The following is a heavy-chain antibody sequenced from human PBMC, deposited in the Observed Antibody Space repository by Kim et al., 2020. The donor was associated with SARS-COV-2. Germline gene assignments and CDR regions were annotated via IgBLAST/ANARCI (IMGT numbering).Heavy chain of an antibody. CDR3: ARHVVVRVAMLEYYYYG. Sequence: GESLKISCKGSVYSFTSYWISWVRQMPGKVLEWVVRMDPSDSYTNYIPSFQGHVTISAFKSISTAFLQWSILKAADTSIYYCARHVVVRVAMLEYYYYG. CDR1: VYSFTSYW. J-gene: IGHJ6*01. D-gene: IGHD2-2*01. CDR2: MDPSDSYT. V-gene: IGHV5-10-1*01.